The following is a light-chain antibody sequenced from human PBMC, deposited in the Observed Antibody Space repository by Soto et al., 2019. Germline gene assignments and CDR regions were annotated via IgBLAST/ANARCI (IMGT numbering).Light chain of an antibody. CDR3: SSYTSSSLYV. Sequence: QSALTQPASVSGSPGQSITISCTGTSSDVGGYNYVSWYQQHPGKAPKLMIYDVSNRPSGVSNRFSGSKSGNTASLTISGLQAEDGADYNCSSYTSSSLYVFGTGPKHTVL. CDR2: DVS. V-gene: IGLV2-14*01. J-gene: IGLJ1*01. CDR1: SSDVGGYNY.